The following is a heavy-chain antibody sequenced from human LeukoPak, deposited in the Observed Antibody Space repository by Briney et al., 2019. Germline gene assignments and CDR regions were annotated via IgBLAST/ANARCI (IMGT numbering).Heavy chain of an antibody. Sequence: GGSLRLSCVASGFTFSSSWMSWVRQGPGRGPEWVANMNQDGSRTFYVDSVEGRFTISRDNAKNSLFLEMNGLRDEDTAVYYCTRNSQGSGTYSTDHWGQGTLVTVSS. J-gene: IGHJ4*02. CDR1: GFTFSSSW. CDR3: TRNSQGSGTYSTDH. D-gene: IGHD3-10*01. CDR2: MNQDGSRT. V-gene: IGHV3-7*01.